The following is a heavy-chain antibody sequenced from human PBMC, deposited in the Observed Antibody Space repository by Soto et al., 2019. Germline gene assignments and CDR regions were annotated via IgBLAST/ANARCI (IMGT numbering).Heavy chain of an antibody. CDR1: GASVSSGDYY. D-gene: IGHD7-27*01. CDR3: ARRVTGGGERFDP. CDR2: IYSGGNT. V-gene: IGHV4-30-4*01. J-gene: IGHJ5*02. Sequence: SETLSLTCTVSGASVSSGDYYWTWIRQPPGKDLEWIGYIYSGGNTNYNPSLRSRVTMSKDTSKNQFSLKLSSVTAADTAVYYCARRVTGGGERFDPWGLGTLVTVSS.